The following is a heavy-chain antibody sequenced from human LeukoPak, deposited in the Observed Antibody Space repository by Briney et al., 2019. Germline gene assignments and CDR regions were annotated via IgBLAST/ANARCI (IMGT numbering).Heavy chain of an antibody. D-gene: IGHD3-10*01. CDR1: GGSFSGYY. J-gene: IGHJ6*04. V-gene: IGHV4-34*01. CDR2: INHSGST. Sequence: SETLSLTCAVYGGSFSGYYWSWIRQPPGKGLEWIGEINHSGSTNYNPSLKSRVTISVDTSKNQFSLKLSSLTAADTAVYYCARGYYYGSGRPYYYYYGMDVWGKGTTVTVSS. CDR3: ARGYYYGSGRPYYYYYGMDV.